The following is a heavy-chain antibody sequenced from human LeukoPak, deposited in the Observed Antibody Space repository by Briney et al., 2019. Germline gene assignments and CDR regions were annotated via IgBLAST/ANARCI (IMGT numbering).Heavy chain of an antibody. CDR2: IYTSGST. CDR1: GGSISSYY. D-gene: IGHD2-2*01. Sequence: SETLSLTCTVSGGSISSYYWSWIRQPAGKGLEWIGRIYTSGSTNYNPSLKSRVTISVDTSKNQFSLKLSSVTAADTAVYYCARVTRYCSSTSCLNWFDPWGQGTLVTVSS. V-gene: IGHV4-4*07. J-gene: IGHJ5*02. CDR3: ARVTRYCSSTSCLNWFDP.